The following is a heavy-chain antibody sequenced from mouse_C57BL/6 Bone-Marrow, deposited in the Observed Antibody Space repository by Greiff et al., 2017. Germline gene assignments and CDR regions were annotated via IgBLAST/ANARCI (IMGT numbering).Heavy chain of an antibody. V-gene: IGHV1-69*01. D-gene: IGHD3-2*02. J-gene: IGHJ3*01. Sequence: QVQLQQPGAELVMPGASVKLSCKASGYTFTSYWMHWVKQRPGKGLEWIGEIDPSDSYTNYNQKFKGKSTLTVDKSSSTAYMQLSSLTSEDSAVYYCAREGGDSSGYPAWFAYWGQGTLVTVSA. CDR3: AREGGDSSGYPAWFAY. CDR1: GYTFTSYW. CDR2: IDPSDSYT.